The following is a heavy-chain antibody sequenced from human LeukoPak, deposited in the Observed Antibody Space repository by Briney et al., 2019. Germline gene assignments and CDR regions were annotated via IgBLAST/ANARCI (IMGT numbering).Heavy chain of an antibody. V-gene: IGHV4-34*01. Sequence: SETLSLTCAVYGGSFSGYYRSWIREPPGKGLEWIGEINHSGSTNYNPSLKSRVTISVDTSKNQCSLKLSSVTAADTAVYYCARPPFDPWGQGTLVTVSS. J-gene: IGHJ5*02. CDR3: ARPPFDP. CDR1: GGSFSGYY. CDR2: INHSGST.